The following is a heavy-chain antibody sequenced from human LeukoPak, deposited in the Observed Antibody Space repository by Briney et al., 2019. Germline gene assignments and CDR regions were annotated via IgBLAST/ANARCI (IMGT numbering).Heavy chain of an antibody. CDR2: ISAYNGNT. D-gene: IGHD3-22*01. V-gene: IGHV1-18*01. CDR3: AREAAYYDSSGYYPNDFDY. Sequence: ASVKVSCKASGYTFTSYGISWVRQAPGQGLEWMGWISAYNGNTNYAQKLQGRVTMTTDTSTSTAYMELRSLRSDDTAVYYCAREAAYYDSSGYYPNDFDYWGQGTLVTVSS. CDR1: GYTFTSYG. J-gene: IGHJ4*02.